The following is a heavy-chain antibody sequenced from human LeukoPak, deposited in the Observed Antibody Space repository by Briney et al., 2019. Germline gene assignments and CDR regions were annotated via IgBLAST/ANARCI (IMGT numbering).Heavy chain of an antibody. D-gene: IGHD3-22*01. CDR2: TYYRSKWRN. CDR1: GDSVSSNSAS. J-gene: IGHJ4*02. CDR3: ARGTGDSCKD. Sequence: PSQTLSLTCAISGDSVSSNSASWNWIRQSPSRGLEWLGRTYYRSKWRNDYAVSVKSRITISPDTSMNQFSLQLNSVTPEDTAVYYCARGTGDSCKDWGLGTLVTVSS. V-gene: IGHV6-1*01.